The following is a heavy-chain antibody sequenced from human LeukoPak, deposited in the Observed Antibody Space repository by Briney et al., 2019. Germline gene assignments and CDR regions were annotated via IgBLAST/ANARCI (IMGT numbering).Heavy chain of an antibody. V-gene: IGHV4-59*08. Sequence: SETLSLTCTVSGGSIRSYSWSWIRQPPGKGLEWIGSKSYSGSTNYNPSLKSRVTTSVVTSKNQISLKLTSVTAADTAVYYCARHGGETIVSMILHAFDIWGQGTVVTVSS. J-gene: IGHJ3*02. CDR3: ARHGGETIVSMILHAFDI. CDR1: GGSIRSYS. CDR2: KSYSGST. D-gene: IGHD5/OR15-5a*01.